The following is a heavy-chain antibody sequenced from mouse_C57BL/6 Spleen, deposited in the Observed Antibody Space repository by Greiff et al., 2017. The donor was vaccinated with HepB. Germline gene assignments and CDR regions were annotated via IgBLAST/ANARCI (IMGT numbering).Heavy chain of an antibody. D-gene: IGHD1-1*01. J-gene: IGHJ4*01. CDR3: ARGYYGRGYAMDY. CDR2: SKPSSGYT. V-gene: IGHV1-7*01. CDR1: GYTCTSYG. Sequence: VKLMEAGAELAKPGDAGKRSGKAAGYTCTSYGMHWVKQRPGKGREWSGDSKPSSGYTKYNQKFKDKVTLTADKSSSTAYMQLSSLTYEDSAVYYCARGYYGRGYAMDYWGQGTSVTVSS.